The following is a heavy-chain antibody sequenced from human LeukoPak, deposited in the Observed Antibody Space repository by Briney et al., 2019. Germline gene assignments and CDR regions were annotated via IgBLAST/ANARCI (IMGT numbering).Heavy chain of an antibody. V-gene: IGHV3-15*01. CDR3: TTGLNDDYVWGSYRYTGNY. D-gene: IGHD3-16*02. CDR1: GFTFSNAW. CDR2: IKSKTDGGTT. Sequence: PGGSLRLSCAASGFTFSNAWMSWVRQAPGKGQEWVGRIKSKTDGGTTDYAAPVKGRFTISRDDSKNTLYLQMNSLKTEDTAVYYCTTGLNDDYVWGSYRYTGNYWGQGTLVTGSS. J-gene: IGHJ4*02.